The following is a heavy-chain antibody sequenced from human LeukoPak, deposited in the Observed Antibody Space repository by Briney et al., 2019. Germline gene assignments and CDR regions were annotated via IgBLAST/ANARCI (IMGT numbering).Heavy chain of an antibody. Sequence: GGSLRLSCEASGFTLSTYWMNWVRQVPGKGLDWVANISPDGSGKRYVDSVKGRFTIARDNADNSLSLQMNSLRAEDTAVYYCASWGGGGNSWGQGTLGTVSS. CDR2: ISPDGSGK. V-gene: IGHV3-7*01. J-gene: IGHJ4*02. D-gene: IGHD3-16*01. CDR1: GFTLSTYW. CDR3: ASWGGGGNS.